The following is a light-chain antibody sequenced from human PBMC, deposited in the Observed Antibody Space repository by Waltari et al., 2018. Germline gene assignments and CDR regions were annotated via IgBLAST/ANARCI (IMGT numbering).Light chain of an antibody. Sequence: EIVLTQSPATLSLSPGQRATLSCRASQTVGTYLAWYQQRPGQAPRLFIYDASNRATGIPARFRGSGSGTDFTLMISSLEPEDFAVYYCQQRSDWPLTFGGGTKVEIK. CDR3: QQRSDWPLT. CDR2: DAS. CDR1: QTVGTY. V-gene: IGKV3-11*01. J-gene: IGKJ4*01.